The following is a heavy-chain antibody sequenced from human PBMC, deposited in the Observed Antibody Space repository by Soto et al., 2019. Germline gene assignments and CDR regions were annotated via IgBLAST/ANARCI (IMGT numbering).Heavy chain of an antibody. CDR2: ISGSGTTT. V-gene: IGHV3-23*01. J-gene: IGHJ3*02. D-gene: IGHD2-8*01. CDR3: AKDRVGGVPDAFDI. CDR1: GFTSTNYV. Sequence: EVHLLDSGGGLVQPGGSLRLSCAASGFTSTNYVMNWVRQAPGKGLEWVSSISGSGTTTFYADSVKGRFIISRDNSKNTLYLQTNSLRAEDTALYYCAKDRVGGVPDAFDIWGQGTMVTVS.